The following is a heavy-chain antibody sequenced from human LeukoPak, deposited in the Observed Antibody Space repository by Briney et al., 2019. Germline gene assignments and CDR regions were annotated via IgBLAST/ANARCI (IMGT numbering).Heavy chain of an antibody. D-gene: IGHD3-16*01. CDR3: AKDPPRGYYFDY. Sequence: PGGSLRLSCAASGFTFSSYGVHWVRHAPGKGLEWVVFIRYDGSNKYYADSVKGRFTISRDNSKNTLYLQMNSLRAEDTAVYYCAKDPPRGYYFDYWGQGTLVTVSS. CDR1: GFTFSSYG. CDR2: IRYDGSNK. J-gene: IGHJ4*02. V-gene: IGHV3-30*02.